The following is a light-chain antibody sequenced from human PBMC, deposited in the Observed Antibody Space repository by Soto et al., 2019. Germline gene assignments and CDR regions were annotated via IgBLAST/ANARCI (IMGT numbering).Light chain of an antibody. CDR2: EVS. CDR3: SSYRSITTFGV. V-gene: IGLV2-14*01. CDR1: SSDIGGYNY. J-gene: IGLJ1*01. Sequence: QSVLTQPASVSGSPGQSITISCTGTSSDIGGYNYVSWYQQHPGKAPKVVIYEVSNRPLGVSNRFSASKSGNTASLIISGLQADDEADYFCSSYRSITTFGVFGTGTKGTVL.